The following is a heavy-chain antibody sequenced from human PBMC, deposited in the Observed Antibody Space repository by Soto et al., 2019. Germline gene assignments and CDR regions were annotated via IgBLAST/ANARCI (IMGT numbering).Heavy chain of an antibody. CDR1: GGSINSGDSY. J-gene: IGHJ4*02. CDR3: ARHAPGVAPY. Sequence: PSETLSLTCTVSGGSINSGDSYWNWIRQHPEKGLEWIGYINYRGSTFYNPSLKGRIIISVDTSKNQFSLSLSSVTAADTAVDHSARHAPGVAPYWGQGHLVTVSA. CDR2: INYRGST. V-gene: IGHV4-31*03. D-gene: IGHD2-15*01.